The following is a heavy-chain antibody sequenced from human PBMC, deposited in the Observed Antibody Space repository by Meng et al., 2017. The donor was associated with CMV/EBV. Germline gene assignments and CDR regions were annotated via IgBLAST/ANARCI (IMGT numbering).Heavy chain of an antibody. CDR3: ARRNTVNQNDY. CDR1: GFTFSSYE. J-gene: IGHJ4*02. Sequence: GGSLRLSCAASGFTFSSYEMNWVRQAPGKGLEWVSYISSSGSTIYYADSVKGRFTISRDNAKNSLYLQMNSLRAEDTAVYYCARRNTVNQNDYWGQGTLVTVSS. D-gene: IGHD4-17*01. V-gene: IGHV3-48*03. CDR2: ISSSGSTI.